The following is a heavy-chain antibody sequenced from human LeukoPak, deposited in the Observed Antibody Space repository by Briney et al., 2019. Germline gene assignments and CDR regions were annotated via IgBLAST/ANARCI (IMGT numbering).Heavy chain of an antibody. CDR2: ISGSGGST. J-gene: IGHJ6*02. CDR3: AKRSYGSDYYGMDV. V-gene: IGHV3-23*01. Sequence: GGSLRLSCAASGFTFSSYAMSWVRQAPGKGLEWVSAISGSGGSTYYADSVKGRFTISRDNSKNTLYLQMNSLRAEGTAVYYCAKRSYGSDYYGMDVWGQGTTVTVSS. CDR1: GFTFSSYA. D-gene: IGHD5-18*01.